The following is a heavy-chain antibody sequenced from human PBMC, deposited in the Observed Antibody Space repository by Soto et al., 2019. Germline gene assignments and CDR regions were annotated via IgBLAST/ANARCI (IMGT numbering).Heavy chain of an antibody. V-gene: IGHV4-39*01. D-gene: IGHD6-25*01. Sequence: QLQLQESGPGLVKPSETLSLTCTVSGGSISSSDFYWGWLRQTPGKGLEFIGSMYYSGTTYYNPSLKSRVTISVDTSKNQFPLKLISVTAADTAVYYCAAVDSTGNWFDRWGEGALVTVSS. CDR1: GGSISSSDFY. CDR2: MYYSGTT. J-gene: IGHJ5*02. CDR3: AAVDSTGNWFDR.